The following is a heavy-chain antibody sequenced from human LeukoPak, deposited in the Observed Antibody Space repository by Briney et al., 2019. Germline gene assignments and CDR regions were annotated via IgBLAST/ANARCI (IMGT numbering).Heavy chain of an antibody. V-gene: IGHV3-48*01. CDR3: ARGSSWLDY. Sequence: GGSLRLSCAASGFTFNTYSMNWVRQAAGKGLEWVSFISRVISTVYYADSVKGRFTISRDNAKNSMYLQMNSLRVEDTAVYYCARGSSWLDYWGQGILVTVSS. CDR2: ISRVISTV. D-gene: IGHD6-13*01. J-gene: IGHJ4*02. CDR1: GFTFNTYS.